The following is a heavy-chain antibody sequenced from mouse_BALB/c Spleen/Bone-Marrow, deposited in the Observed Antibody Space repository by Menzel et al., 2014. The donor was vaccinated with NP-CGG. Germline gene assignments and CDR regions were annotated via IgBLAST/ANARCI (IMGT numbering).Heavy chain of an antibody. V-gene: IGHV1-9*01. J-gene: IGHJ4*01. CDR2: ILPGSGSI. CDR1: GYTFSSYW. Sequence: QVQLQQSGAELMKPGASVKISCKATGYTFSSYWIEWVKQRPGHGLEWIGEILPGSGSIKYNEKFKGEATFTADTSSNTAYMQPSSLTSEDSAVYYCASRYDTMDYWGQGTSVTVSS. CDR3: ASRYDTMDY.